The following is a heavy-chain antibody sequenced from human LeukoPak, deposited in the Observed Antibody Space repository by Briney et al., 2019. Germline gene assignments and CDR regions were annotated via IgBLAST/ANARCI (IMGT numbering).Heavy chain of an antibody. CDR1: GGTFTSYA. CDR2: IIPISGTT. Sequence: SVKVSRKTSGGTFTSYAITWVRQAPGQGLEWMGKIIPISGTTNYAQKLQGRVTFTADESTSTAYMELSSLRSEDTALYYCARKLRLGGNWFDPWGQGTLVTVSS. CDR3: ARKLRLGGNWFDP. D-gene: IGHD1-26*01. J-gene: IGHJ5*02. V-gene: IGHV1-69*13.